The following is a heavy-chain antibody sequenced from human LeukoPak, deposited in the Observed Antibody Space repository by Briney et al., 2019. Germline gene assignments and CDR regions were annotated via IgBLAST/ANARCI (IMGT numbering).Heavy chain of an antibody. J-gene: IGHJ5*02. Sequence: SETLSLSCTVSGGSISSFYWTWIRQPPGKGLEWIGYTYYNGNTNYNPSLKSRITISLNMSKNQFSLKLSSVTAADTAVYYCARGYDVLTGYHNWFDPWGQGTLVTVSS. CDR2: TYYNGNT. D-gene: IGHD3-9*01. CDR1: GGSISSFY. CDR3: ARGYDVLTGYHNWFDP. V-gene: IGHV4-59*08.